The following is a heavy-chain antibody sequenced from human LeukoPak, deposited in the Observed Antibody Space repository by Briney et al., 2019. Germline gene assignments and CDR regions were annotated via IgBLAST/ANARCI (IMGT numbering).Heavy chain of an antibody. Sequence: PSETLSLTCTVSGYSISSGYYWGWIRQPPGKGLEWIGSIYHSGSTYYNPSLKSRVTISVDTSKNQFSLKLSSVIAADTAVYYCARDTKSGIDYWGQGTLVTVSS. CDR1: GYSISSGYY. CDR2: IYHSGST. D-gene: IGHD1-26*01. V-gene: IGHV4-38-2*02. CDR3: ARDTKSGIDY. J-gene: IGHJ4*02.